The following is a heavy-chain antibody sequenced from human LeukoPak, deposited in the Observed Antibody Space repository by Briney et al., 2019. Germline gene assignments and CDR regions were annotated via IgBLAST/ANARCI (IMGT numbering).Heavy chain of an antibody. Sequence: SETLSLTCTVSGGSISTYYWSWIRQPPGKGLEWIGYVYYSGSTNYNPSLKSRVTISVDTSKNQFSLKLSSVTAADTAVYYCARRRRIPNYFDYWGQGTLVTVSS. D-gene: IGHD5-18*01. CDR3: ARRRRIPNYFDY. V-gene: IGHV4-59*12. CDR1: GGSISTYY. J-gene: IGHJ4*02. CDR2: VYYSGST.